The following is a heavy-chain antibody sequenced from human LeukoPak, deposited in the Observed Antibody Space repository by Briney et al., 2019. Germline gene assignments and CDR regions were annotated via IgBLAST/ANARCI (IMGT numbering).Heavy chain of an antibody. D-gene: IGHD5-12*01. Sequence: GGSPRLSCAASGFTFSSYGMHWVRQAPGKGLEWVAVISYDGSNKYYADSVKGRFTISRDNSKNTLYLQMNSLRAEDTAVYYCAKGAIVATIRYYFDYWGQGTLVTVSS. CDR3: AKGAIVATIRYYFDY. J-gene: IGHJ4*02. CDR1: GFTFSSYG. V-gene: IGHV3-30*18. CDR2: ISYDGSNK.